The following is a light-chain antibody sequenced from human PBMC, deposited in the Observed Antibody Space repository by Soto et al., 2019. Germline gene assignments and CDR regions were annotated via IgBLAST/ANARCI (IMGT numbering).Light chain of an antibody. J-gene: IGKJ1*01. Sequence: EIVMTQSPATLSVSPGESATLSCRASQSVRSNLAWYQQKPGQAPRLLIYGASTRATGIPARFSGSGSGTDFTLTISSLQREDFATYYCQQSYYNPTFGQGTKVDIK. CDR3: QQSYYNPT. CDR2: GAS. V-gene: IGKV3-15*01. CDR1: QSVRSN.